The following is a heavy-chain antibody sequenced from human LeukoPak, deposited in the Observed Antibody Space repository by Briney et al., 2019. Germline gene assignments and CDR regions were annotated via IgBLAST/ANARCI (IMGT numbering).Heavy chain of an antibody. D-gene: IGHD2-2*01. CDR3: ARVPPAPYCSSTSCPLPFDY. CDR2: ISSNGGST. Sequence: GGSLRLSCSASGFTFSSYAMHWVRQAPGKGLEYVSAISSNGGSTYYADSVKGRFTISRDNSKNTLYLQMSSLRADDTAVYYCARVPPAPYCSSTSCPLPFDYWGQGTLVTVSS. J-gene: IGHJ4*02. V-gene: IGHV3-64D*06. CDR1: GFTFSSYA.